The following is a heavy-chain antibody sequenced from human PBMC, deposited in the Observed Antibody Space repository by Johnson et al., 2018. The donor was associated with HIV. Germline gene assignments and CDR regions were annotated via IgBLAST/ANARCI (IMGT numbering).Heavy chain of an antibody. D-gene: IGHD3-10*01. J-gene: IGHJ3*01. V-gene: IGHV3-66*02. CDR2: ISWNSGSI. CDR3: ATRWFGEVSVYDAFDV. Sequence: VQLVESGGGVVQPGGSLRLSCAASDFTVSGNYMSWVRQAPGKGLEWVSGISWNSGSIGYADSVKGRFTISRDNAKNSLYLQMNSLRPEDSAGYYCATRWFGEVSVYDAFDVWGQGTMVTVSS. CDR1: DFTVSGNY.